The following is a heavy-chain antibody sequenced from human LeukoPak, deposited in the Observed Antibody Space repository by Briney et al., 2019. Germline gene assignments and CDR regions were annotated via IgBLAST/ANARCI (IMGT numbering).Heavy chain of an antibody. J-gene: IGHJ5*02. CDR3: ARSAYSSSWYGATNWFDP. V-gene: IGHV4-59*08. D-gene: IGHD6-13*01. CDR1: GGSISSYY. Sequence: KPSETLSLTCTVSGGSISSYYWSRIRQPPGKGLEWIGYIYYSGSTNYNPSLKSRVTISVDTSKNQFSLKLSSVTAADTAVYYCARSAYSSSWYGATNWFDPWGQGTLVTVSS. CDR2: IYYSGST.